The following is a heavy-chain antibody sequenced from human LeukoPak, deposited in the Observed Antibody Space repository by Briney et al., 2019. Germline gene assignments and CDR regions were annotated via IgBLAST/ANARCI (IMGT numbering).Heavy chain of an antibody. CDR1: GGSISGSY. J-gene: IGHJ5*02. CDR3: ARHDYRDGYCSSTSCYGNWFDP. CDR2: IYYSGST. V-gene: IGHV4-59*08. Sequence: SETLSLTCTVSGGSISGSYWNWIRQPPGKGLEWIGYIYYSGSTNYNPSLKSRVTISVDTSKNQFSLKLSSVTAADTAVYYCARHDYRDGYCSSTSCYGNWFDPWGQGTLVTVSS. D-gene: IGHD2-2*01.